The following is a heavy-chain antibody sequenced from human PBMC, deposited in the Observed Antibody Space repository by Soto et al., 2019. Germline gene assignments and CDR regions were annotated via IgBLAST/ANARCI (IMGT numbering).Heavy chain of an antibody. CDR3: TRSDILDV. CDR1: GFIFSTYD. Sequence: QPGGSLRLSCVASGFIFSTYDVHWVRQVTGQGLEWVSTVTNTGDTHYSDSVKGRFTISRENVKNSFYLQMNSLRVGDTAIYYCTRSDILDVWGQGTTVTVSS. V-gene: IGHV3-13*01. J-gene: IGHJ6*02. D-gene: IGHD3-9*01. CDR2: VTNTGDT.